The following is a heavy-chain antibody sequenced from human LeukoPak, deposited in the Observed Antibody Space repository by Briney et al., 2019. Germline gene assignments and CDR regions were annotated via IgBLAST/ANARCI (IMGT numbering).Heavy chain of an antibody. CDR2: IYYSGST. D-gene: IGHD3-10*01. Sequence: SETLSLTCTVSGGSISNYYWSWIRQSPVKGLEWIGFIYYSGSTNYNPSLKSRVTISVDTSKNQFSLKLSSVTAADTAVYYCARGNYYGSGARGGYFDYWGQGTLVTVSS. J-gene: IGHJ4*02. CDR1: GGSISNYY. CDR3: ARGNYYGSGARGGYFDY. V-gene: IGHV4-59*08.